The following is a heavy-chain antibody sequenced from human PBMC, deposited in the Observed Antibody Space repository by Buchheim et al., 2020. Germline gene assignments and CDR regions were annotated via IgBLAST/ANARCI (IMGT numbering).Heavy chain of an antibody. CDR2: VNPSGGST. Sequence: QVQLVQSGAEVKKPGASVKVSCKASGYTFTSNYMHWVRQAPGQGLEWMGLVNPSGGSTTYAQKFQGRVTMTRDTSTSIAYMELSSLTSEDTAVYYCARGTTLHYLDHWGQGTL. CDR3: ARGTTLHYLDH. V-gene: IGHV1-46*03. J-gene: IGHJ4*02. CDR1: GYTFTSNY. D-gene: IGHD1-7*01.